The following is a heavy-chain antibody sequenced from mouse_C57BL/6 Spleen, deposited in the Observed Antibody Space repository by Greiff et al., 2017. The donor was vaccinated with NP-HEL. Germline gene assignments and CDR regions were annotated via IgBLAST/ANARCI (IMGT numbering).Heavy chain of an antibody. CDR3: ARRAYGYWYFDV. Sequence: VKVVESGAELVKPGASVKMSCKASGYTFTTYPIEWMKQNHGKSLEWIGNFHPYNDDTKYNEKFKGKATLTVEKSSSTVYLELSRLTSDDSAVYYCARRAYGYWYFDVWGTGTTVTVSS. J-gene: IGHJ1*03. D-gene: IGHD1-1*02. CDR2: FHPYNDDT. CDR1: GYTFTTYP. V-gene: IGHV1-47*01.